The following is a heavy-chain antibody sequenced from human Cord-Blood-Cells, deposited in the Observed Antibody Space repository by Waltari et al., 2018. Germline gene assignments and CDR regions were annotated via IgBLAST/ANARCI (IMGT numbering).Heavy chain of an antibody. CDR3: ARPRYYDSSGYYY. Sequence: QLQLQESGPGLVKPSETLSLTCTVSGGSISSSRYYWGWIRQPPGKRLEWIGSIYYSGSTYYNPSLKSRVTISVDTSKNQFSLKLSSVTAADTAVYYCARPRYYDSSGYYYWGQGTLVTVSS. CDR2: IYYSGST. CDR1: GGSISSSRYY. V-gene: IGHV4-39*07. D-gene: IGHD3-22*01. J-gene: IGHJ4*02.